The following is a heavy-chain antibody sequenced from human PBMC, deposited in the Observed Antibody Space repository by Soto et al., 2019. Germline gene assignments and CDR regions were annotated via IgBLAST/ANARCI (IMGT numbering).Heavy chain of an antibody. CDR2: ISGSGIST. Sequence: EAQLLESGGGLVQPGGSLRLSCAASGFTFSTYPMSWVRQAPGKGLEWVSGISGSGISTYYTDSVKGRFTTSRDTTKNTVFLQMNSLRDEATAVYYCVKPPVITASYYYYDMDVWGQGTTVTVSS. CDR1: GFTFSTYP. D-gene: IGHD4-4*01. V-gene: IGHV3-23*01. J-gene: IGHJ6*02. CDR3: VKPPVITASYYYYDMDV.